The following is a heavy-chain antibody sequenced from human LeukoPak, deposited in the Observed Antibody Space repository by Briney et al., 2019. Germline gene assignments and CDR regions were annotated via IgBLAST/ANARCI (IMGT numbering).Heavy chain of an antibody. CDR1: GVSISSGDYY. J-gene: IGHJ3*02. D-gene: IGHD1-14*01. CDR2: IYYSGST. Sequence: SETLSLTCTVSGVSISSGDYYWSWIRQPPGKGLEWIGYIYYSGSTYYNPSLKSRFTISVDTSKNQFSLKLSSVTAADTAVYYCARGNLVPAVGAFDIWGQGTMVTVSS. V-gene: IGHV4-30-4*01. CDR3: ARGNLVPAVGAFDI.